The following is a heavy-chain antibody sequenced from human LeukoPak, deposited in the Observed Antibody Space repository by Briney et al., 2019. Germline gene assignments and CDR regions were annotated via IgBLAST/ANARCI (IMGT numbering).Heavy chain of an antibody. J-gene: IGHJ6*03. Sequence: ASVKVSCKASGGTFSSYAMSWVRQAPGQGLEWMGGIIPIFGTANYAQKFQGRVTITTDESTSTAYMELSSLRSEDTAVYYCARNRGYCSSTSCYPNYYYYMDVWGKGTPVTVSS. CDR2: IIPIFGTA. V-gene: IGHV1-69*05. CDR3: ARNRGYCSSTSCYPNYYYYMDV. D-gene: IGHD2-2*01. CDR1: GGTFSSYA.